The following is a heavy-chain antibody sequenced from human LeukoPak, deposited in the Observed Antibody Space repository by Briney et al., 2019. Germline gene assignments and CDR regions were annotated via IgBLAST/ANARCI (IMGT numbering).Heavy chain of an antibody. CDR2: LYYSGWST. CDR1: GGSISISYYY. D-gene: IGHD2-2*01. CDR3: ARLGCSSASCYPGN. J-gene: IGHJ4*02. Sequence: PSGTLSLTCTVCGGSISISYYYWGWVRQPPGKGLEWIGSLYYSGWSTYYNPSLKSRVTISVDTSKNQFSLKLNSVTAADTAVYYCARLGCSSASCYPGNWGQGTLVTVSS. V-gene: IGHV4-39*01.